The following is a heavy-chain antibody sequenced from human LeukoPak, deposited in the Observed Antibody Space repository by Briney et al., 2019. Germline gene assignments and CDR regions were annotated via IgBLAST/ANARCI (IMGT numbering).Heavy chain of an antibody. D-gene: IGHD2-2*02. CDR2: ISAYNGNT. V-gene: IGHV1-18*01. J-gene: IGHJ4*02. CDR3: ARDGSLYRYFDY. CDR1: GYTFTSYG. Sequence: ASVKVSCKASGYTFTSYGISWVRQAPGQGLEWMGWISAYNGNTNYAQKLRGRVTMTTDTSTTTAYVELRSLRSDDTAVYYCARDGSLYRYFDYWGQGTLVTVSS.